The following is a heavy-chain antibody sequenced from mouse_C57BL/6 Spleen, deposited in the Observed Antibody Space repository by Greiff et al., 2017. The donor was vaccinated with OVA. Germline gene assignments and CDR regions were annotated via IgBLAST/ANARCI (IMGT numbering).Heavy chain of an antibody. CDR3: ARGVYYGYDEAWFAY. J-gene: IGHJ3*01. CDR1: GYTFTSYW. Sequence: VQLQQPGAELVRPGSSVKLSCKASGYTFTSYWMHWVKQRPIQGLEWIGNIDPSDSETHYNQKFKDKATLTVDKSSSTAYMQLSSLTSEDSAVYYCARGVYYGYDEAWFAYWGQGTLVTVSA. D-gene: IGHD2-2*01. CDR2: IDPSDSET. V-gene: IGHV1-52*01.